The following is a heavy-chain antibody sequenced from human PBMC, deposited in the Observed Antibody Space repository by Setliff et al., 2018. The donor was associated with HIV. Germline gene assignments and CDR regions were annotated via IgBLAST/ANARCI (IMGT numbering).Heavy chain of an antibody. V-gene: IGHV2-70*11. Sequence: SGPTLVNPTQTLTLTCTFSGFLLSTSGMCVSWIRQPPGKALERLARIDWDDDKYYSTSLKTRLTISKDTSKNQVVLTMTNMDPVDAATYYCAARCYGSGSYYNPDYWGQGTLVTVSS. CDR3: AARCYGSGSYYNPDY. D-gene: IGHD3-10*01. J-gene: IGHJ4*02. CDR1: GFLLSTSGMC. CDR2: IDWDDDK.